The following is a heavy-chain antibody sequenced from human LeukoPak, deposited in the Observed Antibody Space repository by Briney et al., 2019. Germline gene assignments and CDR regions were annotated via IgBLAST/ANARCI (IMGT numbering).Heavy chain of an antibody. V-gene: IGHV4-59*01. J-gene: IGHJ3*02. CDR2: IHYSGSI. Sequence: SETLSLTCTVSGGSIGSYYWSWIRQPPGRGLEWIGYIHYSGSINSNPSLKSRVTISVDTSKNQFSLRLSSVTAADTAVYYCARVGSYAFDIWGQGAMVTVSS. CDR1: GGSIGSYY. CDR3: ARVGSYAFDI.